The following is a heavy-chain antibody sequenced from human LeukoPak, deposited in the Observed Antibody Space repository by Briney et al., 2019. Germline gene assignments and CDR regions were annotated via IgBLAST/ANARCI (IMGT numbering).Heavy chain of an antibody. J-gene: IGHJ4*02. Sequence: GGSLRLSCAASGFIFSNYNMNWVRQTPGKGLEWLSYISSSSGTIYYADSVKGRFTISGDNAKNSLYLQMNSLRAEDTAVYYCARALGYGYGYAVDYWGQGTLVTASS. CDR2: ISSSSGTI. D-gene: IGHD5-18*01. V-gene: IGHV3-48*01. CDR1: GFIFSNYN. CDR3: ARALGYGYGYAVDY.